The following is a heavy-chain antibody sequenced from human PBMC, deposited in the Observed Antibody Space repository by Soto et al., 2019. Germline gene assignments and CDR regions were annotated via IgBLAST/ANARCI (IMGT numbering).Heavy chain of an antibody. J-gene: IGHJ6*03. V-gene: IGHV4-34*01. D-gene: IGHD3-3*01. CDR1: GGSFSGYY. CDR3: ARGPAYYDFWSGYSYYYYYMDV. Sequence: QVQLQQWGAGLLKPSETLSLTCAVYGGSFSGYYWSWIRQPPGKGLEWIREIIHSGSTNYNPSLKSRVTISVDTSKNQFSLKLSSVTAADTAVYYCARGPAYYDFWSGYSYYYYYMDVWGKGTTVTVSS. CDR2: IIHSGST.